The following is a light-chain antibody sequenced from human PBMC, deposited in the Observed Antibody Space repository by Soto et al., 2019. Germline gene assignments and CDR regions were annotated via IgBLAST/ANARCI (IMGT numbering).Light chain of an antibody. CDR2: YAS. CDR3: QQRSTWPLFT. J-gene: IGKJ4*01. Sequence: VLTQSPATLSLSPGERATLSCRASQTVSRYLAWYQQKPGQAPRLLIYYASNRATGIPARFSCSGSGKDYTLTSSSLEPEDFAVYYCQQRSTWPLFTFGGGTKVEI. V-gene: IGKV3-11*01. CDR1: QTVSRY.